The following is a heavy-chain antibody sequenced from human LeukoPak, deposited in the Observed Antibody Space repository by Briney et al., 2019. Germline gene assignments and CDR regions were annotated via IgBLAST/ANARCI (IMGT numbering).Heavy chain of an antibody. CDR2: ISYDGSHK. D-gene: IGHD6-19*01. CDR3: AKDASDGSGWYYFDY. J-gene: IGHJ4*02. CDR1: GFTFSSYG. V-gene: IGHV3-30*18. Sequence: GGSLRLSCAASGFTFSSYGMHWVRQAPGKGLEWVAVISYDGSHKYYADSVKGRLIISRDNSKNTLYLQMNSLRAEDTAVYYCAKDASDGSGWYYFDYWGQGTLVTVSS.